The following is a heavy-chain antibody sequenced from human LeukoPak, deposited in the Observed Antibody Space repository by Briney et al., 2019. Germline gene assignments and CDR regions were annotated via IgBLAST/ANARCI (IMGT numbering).Heavy chain of an antibody. Sequence: ASVKVSCKASGGTFSSYAISWMRQAPGQGLEWMGRIIPILGIANYAQKFQGRVTITADKSASTAYMELSSLRSEDTAVYYCARDWYYYDSSGFSWGQGTLVTVSS. V-gene: IGHV1-69*04. D-gene: IGHD3-22*01. CDR3: ARDWYYYDSSGFS. CDR1: GGTFSSYA. CDR2: IIPILGIA. J-gene: IGHJ4*02.